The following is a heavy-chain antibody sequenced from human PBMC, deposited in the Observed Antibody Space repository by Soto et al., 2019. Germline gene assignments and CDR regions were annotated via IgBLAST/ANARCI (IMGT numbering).Heavy chain of an antibody. CDR3: ARGPGNFYYFDY. CDR2: IWYDGSNK. CDR1: GFSFSNYG. V-gene: IGHV3-33*01. J-gene: IGHJ4*02. Sequence: GRSLRLSCAASGFSFSNYGMHWVRQAPGKGLEWVAVIWYDGSNKYFADSVKGRFSISRDSSKNTLFLQMNSLRFEDTAVYYCARGPGNFYYFDYWDQGILVTVSS. D-gene: IGHD1-7*01.